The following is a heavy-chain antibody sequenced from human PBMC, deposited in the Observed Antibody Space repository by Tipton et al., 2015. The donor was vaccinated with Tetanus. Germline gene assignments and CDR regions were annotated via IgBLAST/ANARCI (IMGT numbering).Heavy chain of an antibody. CDR3: ARWGDASGSTNLYAFDI. V-gene: IGHV4-59*02. CDR2: IYYSGST. D-gene: IGHD3-10*01. CDR1: GDSVSGYY. J-gene: IGHJ3*02. Sequence: TLSLTCTVSGDSVSGYYWSWIRQSPGQGLEWIGLIYYSGSTSYNPSLKSRVTISVDTSKNQLSLKLTSVTAADTAVYYCARWGDASGSTNLYAFDIWGQGTMVSVSS.